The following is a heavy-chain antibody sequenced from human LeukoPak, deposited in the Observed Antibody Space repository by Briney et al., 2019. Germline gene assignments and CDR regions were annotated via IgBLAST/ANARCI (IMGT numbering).Heavy chain of an antibody. D-gene: IGHD2-2*01. CDR1: GGTFSSYA. CDR3: ARGGSCSSTSCSYYYYMDV. CDR2: IIPIFGTA. J-gene: IGHJ6*03. Sequence: ASVKVSCKASGGTFSSYAISWVRQAPGQGLEWMGGIIPIFGTANYAQKFQGRVTITTDESTSTAYMELSSLRSEDTAVYYCARGGSCSSTSCSYYYYMDVWGKGTTVTVSS. V-gene: IGHV1-69*05.